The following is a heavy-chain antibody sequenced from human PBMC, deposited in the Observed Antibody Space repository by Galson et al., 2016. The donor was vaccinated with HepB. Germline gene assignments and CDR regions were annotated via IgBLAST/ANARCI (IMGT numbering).Heavy chain of an antibody. V-gene: IGHV3-30*18. J-gene: IGHJ6*02. CDR1: GFTFSSYG. Sequence: SLRLSCAASGFTFSSYGMHWVRQAPGKGLEWVAVISYDGSNKYYADSVKGRFTISRDNSKNTLYLQMNSLRAEDTAVYYCAKAGLRYFDWLLSGMDVWGQGTTVTVSS. CDR3: AKAGLRYFDWLLSGMDV. CDR2: ISYDGSNK. D-gene: IGHD3-9*01.